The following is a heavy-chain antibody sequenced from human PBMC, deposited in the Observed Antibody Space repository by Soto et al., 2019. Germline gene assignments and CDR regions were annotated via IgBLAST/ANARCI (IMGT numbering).Heavy chain of an antibody. CDR2: ISGSSDNI. J-gene: IGHJ4*01. CDR3: ARDFVVVPAAIGDY. V-gene: IGHV3-21*01. CDR1: GFTFTTYT. D-gene: IGHD2-2*01. Sequence: PGGSLRLSCAASGFTFTTYTMNWVRQAPGKGLEWVSSISGSSDNIYYADSVQGRFTISRDNAKTSLYLQMDSLRAEDTAVYYCARDFVVVPAAIGDYWG.